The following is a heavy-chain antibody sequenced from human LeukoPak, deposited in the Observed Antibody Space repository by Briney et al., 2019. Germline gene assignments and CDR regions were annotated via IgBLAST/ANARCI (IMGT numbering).Heavy chain of an antibody. Sequence: TGGSLRLSCAASGLTFSSYAMSWVRQAPGKGLEWVSAISGSGGSTYYADSVKGRFTISRDNSKNTLYLQMNSLRAEDTAVYYCAKSSGYALGNAFDIWGQGTMVTVSS. D-gene: IGHD5-12*01. CDR1: GLTFSSYA. J-gene: IGHJ3*02. CDR2: ISGSGGST. V-gene: IGHV3-23*01. CDR3: AKSSGYALGNAFDI.